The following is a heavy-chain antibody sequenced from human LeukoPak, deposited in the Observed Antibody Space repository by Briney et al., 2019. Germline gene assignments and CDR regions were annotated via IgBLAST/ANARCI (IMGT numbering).Heavy chain of an antibody. D-gene: IGHD1-1*01. CDR3: ARGLIVAGRTQLPPDI. Sequence: GGSLRLSCATSGVTFSAYEMNWVRQAPGKGLEWLSYINGSGNTTYYADSVRGRFTISRDNAKKSLFLQMSRLRAEDTAVYYCARGLIVAGRTQLPPDIWGQGTLVTVSS. J-gene: IGHJ4*02. CDR1: GVTFSAYE. CDR2: INGSGNTT. V-gene: IGHV3-48*03.